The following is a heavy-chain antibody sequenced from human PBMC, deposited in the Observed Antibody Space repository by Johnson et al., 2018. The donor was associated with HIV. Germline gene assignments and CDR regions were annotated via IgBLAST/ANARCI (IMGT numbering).Heavy chain of an antibody. CDR1: GFTFSDYW. CDR3: GFDI. CDR2: IKQDGSET. Sequence: VQLVESGGGLVQPGGSLRLSCAGSGFTFSDYWMKWVRQAPGKGLEWVAKIKQDGSETYYVDSVKGRFTISRDNAKNLMFLQMNSRRAEDTAVYYCGFDIWGQGTMVTVSS. J-gene: IGHJ3*02. V-gene: IGHV3-7*05.